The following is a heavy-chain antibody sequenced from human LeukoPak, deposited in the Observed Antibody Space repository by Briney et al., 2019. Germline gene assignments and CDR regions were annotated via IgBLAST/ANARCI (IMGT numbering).Heavy chain of an antibody. CDR2: ISRSSGST. V-gene: IGHV3-23*01. CDR3: AKYYCSGGSCYLPFDY. CDR1: GFTFGSYA. D-gene: IGHD2-15*01. Sequence: PGGSLRLSCAASGFTFGSYAMSWVRQAPGKGLEWVSSISRSSGSTFYADSVRGRFTISRDNSKDTLYLQVNILRPEDTAVYYCAKYYCSGGSCYLPFDYWGQGTLVTVSS. J-gene: IGHJ4*02.